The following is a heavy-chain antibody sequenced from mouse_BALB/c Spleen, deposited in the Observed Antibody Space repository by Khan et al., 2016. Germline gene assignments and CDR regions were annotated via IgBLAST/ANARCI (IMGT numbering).Heavy chain of an antibody. CDR1: GFTFSGFG. J-gene: IGHJ4*01. CDR2: ISSGSTNI. V-gene: IGHV5-17*02. CDR3: ARMGGSYAMDY. Sequence: EVELVESGGDLVQPGGSRKLSCAASGFTFSGFGMHWVRQAPEKGLEWVAYISSGSTNIYYADTVKGRFPISRDNPKNTLFLQMTSLRSEDTAMYYCARMGGSYAMDYWGQGTSVTVSS.